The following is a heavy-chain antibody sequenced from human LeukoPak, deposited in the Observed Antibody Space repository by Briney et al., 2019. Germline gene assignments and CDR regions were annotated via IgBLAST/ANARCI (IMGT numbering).Heavy chain of an antibody. D-gene: IGHD3-16*01. CDR2: IYYSGST. CDR3: ARDLGITFGGAEPSGFDL. V-gene: IGHV4-59*01. CDR1: GGSISSYY. J-gene: IGHJ2*01. Sequence: SETPSLTCTVSGGSISSYYWSWIRQPPGKGLEWIGYIYYSGSTNYNPSLKSRVTISVDTSKNQFSLKLSSVTAADTAVYYCARDLGITFGGAEPSGFDLWGRGTLVTVSS.